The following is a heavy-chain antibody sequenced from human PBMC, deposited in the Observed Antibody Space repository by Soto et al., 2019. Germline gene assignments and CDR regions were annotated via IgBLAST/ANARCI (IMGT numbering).Heavy chain of an antibody. V-gene: IGHV7-4-1*01. CDR1: GYTFTSYA. Sequence: QVHLVQSGSELKKPGASVKVSCKASGYTFTSYAISWVRQAPGQGLEWMGWINTNSGSPTYVQGFTGRFVFSSDTSVSTAYLEIYSLKAEDTATYYCARDFGSYTTNFYWFDLWGQGTLVTVSS. J-gene: IGHJ5*02. D-gene: IGHD2-2*02. CDR3: ARDFGSYTTNFYWFDL. CDR2: INTNSGSP.